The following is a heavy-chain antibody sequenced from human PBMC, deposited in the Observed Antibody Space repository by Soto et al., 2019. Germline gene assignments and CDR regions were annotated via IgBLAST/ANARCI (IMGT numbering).Heavy chain of an antibody. CDR2: ISSSSSYT. CDR3: ARVVGATIDC. J-gene: IGHJ4*01. Sequence: QVQLVESGGGLVKPGGSLRLSCAASGFTFSDYYMSWIRQAPGKGLEWVSYISSSSSYTNYADSVKGRFTISRDNAKNSLYLKMNSRRARDTAVYYCARVVGATIDCWGHGTLVTVSS. CDR1: GFTFSDYY. V-gene: IGHV3-11*05. D-gene: IGHD1-26*01.